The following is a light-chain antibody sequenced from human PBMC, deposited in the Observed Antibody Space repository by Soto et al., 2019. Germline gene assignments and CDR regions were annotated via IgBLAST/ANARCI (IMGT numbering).Light chain of an antibody. CDR2: DVS. V-gene: IGLV2-14*03. J-gene: IGLJ2*01. CDR1: SSDVGGYNH. CDR3: SSYASSSTHVL. Sequence: QSALPQPASVSGSPGESITISCTGTSSDVGGYNHVSWYQQHPGKAPKVMIFDVSYRPSGVSNRFSASKSGSTASLTISGLQAEDEAHYYCSSYASSSTHVLFGGGTKVTVL.